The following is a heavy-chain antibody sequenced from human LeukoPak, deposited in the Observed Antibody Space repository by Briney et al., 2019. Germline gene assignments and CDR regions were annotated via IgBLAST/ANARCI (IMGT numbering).Heavy chain of an antibody. Sequence: SETLSLTCTVSGGSISSYYWSWIRQPPGKGLEWIGYIYYSGNTNYNPSLKSRVTISVDTSRNQFFLKLNSVTAADTAVYYCARGDGYYTDIDYWGQGALVTVSS. V-gene: IGHV4-59*01. CDR2: IYYSGNT. J-gene: IGHJ4*02. CDR1: GGSISSYY. D-gene: IGHD3-3*01. CDR3: ARGDGYYTDIDY.